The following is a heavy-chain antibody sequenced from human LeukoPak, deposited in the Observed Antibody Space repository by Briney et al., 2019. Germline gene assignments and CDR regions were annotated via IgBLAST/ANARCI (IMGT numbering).Heavy chain of an antibody. Sequence: SETLSLTCTVSGGSISSYYWSWIRQPPGKGLEWTGYIYYSGSTNYNPSLKSRVTISIDTSKNQSSLKLSSVTAADTAVYFCARGVLAYYFDYWGQGTLVTVSS. CDR1: GGSISSYY. V-gene: IGHV4-59*01. D-gene: IGHD4/OR15-4a*01. CDR2: IYYSGST. CDR3: ARGVLAYYFDY. J-gene: IGHJ4*02.